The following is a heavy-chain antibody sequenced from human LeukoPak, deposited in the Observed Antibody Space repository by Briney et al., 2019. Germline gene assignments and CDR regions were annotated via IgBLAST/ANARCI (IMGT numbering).Heavy chain of an antibody. V-gene: IGHV1-18*01. CDR3: ARVFGRRWFDP. J-gene: IGHJ5*02. Sequence: ASVKVSCKASGYIFSNYGITWVRQAPGHGLEWMGCAQKFQDRATMTTDTSTSTAYMELRSLRFDDTAVYYCARVFGRRWFDPWGQGTLVTVSS. CDR1: GYIFSNYG. D-gene: IGHD2-15*01.